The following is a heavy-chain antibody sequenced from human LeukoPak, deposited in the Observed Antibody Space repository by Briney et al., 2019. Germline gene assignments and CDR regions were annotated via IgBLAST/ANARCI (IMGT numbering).Heavy chain of an antibody. CDR3: ARGGFGDPFDY. CDR1: GDSISRSSDY. D-gene: IGHD3-10*01. V-gene: IGHV4-39*07. J-gene: IGHJ4*02. CDR2: VYYIGST. Sequence: SETLSLTCTVSGDSISRSSDYWGWIRQPPGKGPEWIGSVYYIGSTFYNPSLKSRLTISIDTSKNQFSLKLSSVTAADTAVYYCARGGFGDPFDYWGQGTLVTVSS.